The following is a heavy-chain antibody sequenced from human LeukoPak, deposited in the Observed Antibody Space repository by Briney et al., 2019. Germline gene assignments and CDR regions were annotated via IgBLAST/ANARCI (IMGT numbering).Heavy chain of an antibody. Sequence: SETLSLTCTVSGGSISSYYWSWIQQPPGKGLEWIGYIYYSGSTNYNPSLKSRVTISVDTSKNQFSLKLSSVTAADTAVYYCARSPARDWFDPWGQGTLVTVSS. J-gene: IGHJ5*02. CDR1: GGSISSYY. CDR2: IYYSGST. V-gene: IGHV4-59*01. D-gene: IGHD6-25*01. CDR3: ARSPARDWFDP.